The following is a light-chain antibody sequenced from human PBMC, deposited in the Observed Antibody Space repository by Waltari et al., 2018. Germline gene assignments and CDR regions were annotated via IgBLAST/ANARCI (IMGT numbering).Light chain of an antibody. V-gene: IGLV2-14*01. J-gene: IGLJ2*01. CDR1: SSDVGGYNY. CDR3: SSNTRSSNVL. Sequence: QSALTQPASVSGSPGQSITISCTGTSSDVGGYNYASWYQQHPGKAPKLMPYEVSNRRSGCCRRVYATRYGHKATLTMAGRYDVAEAVYNYSSNTRSSNVLCGGGTKLTVI. CDR2: EVS.